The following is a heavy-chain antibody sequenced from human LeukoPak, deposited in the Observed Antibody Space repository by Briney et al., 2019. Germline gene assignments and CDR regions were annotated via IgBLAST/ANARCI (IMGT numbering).Heavy chain of an antibody. D-gene: IGHD6-13*01. Sequence: GASVKVSCKASGGTFSSYASSWVRQAPGQGLEWMGGIIPIFGTANYAQKFQGRVTITADESTSTAYMELSSLRSEDTAVYYCARDFTGYSSSWPAPFDYWGQGTLVTVSS. CDR2: IIPIFGTA. V-gene: IGHV1-69*13. CDR3: ARDFTGYSSSWPAPFDY. CDR1: GGTFSSYA. J-gene: IGHJ4*02.